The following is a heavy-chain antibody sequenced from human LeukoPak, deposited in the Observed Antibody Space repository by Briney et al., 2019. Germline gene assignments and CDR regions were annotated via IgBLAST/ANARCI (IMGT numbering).Heavy chain of an antibody. D-gene: IGHD2-15*01. CDR2: INPSGGST. CDR1: GYTFTSYY. Sequence: ASVKVSCKASGYTFTSYYMHWVRQAPGQGLEWMGIINPSGGSTSYAQKFQGRVTMTRDTSTSTAYMELRSLRSDDTAVYYCARGGVYCSGGSCYGYWGQGTLVTVSS. CDR3: ARGGVYCSGGSCYGY. V-gene: IGHV1-46*01. J-gene: IGHJ4*02.